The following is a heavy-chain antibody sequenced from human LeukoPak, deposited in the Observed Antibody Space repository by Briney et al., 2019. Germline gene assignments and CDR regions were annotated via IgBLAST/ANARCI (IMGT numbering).Heavy chain of an antibody. Sequence: GGSLRLSCAASGFSFSSYSMNWVRQAPGKGLEWVSSINSSSSYIYYVDSVKGRFTISRDNAKNSLYLQMNSLRAEDTAVYYCAELGITMIGGVWGKGTTVTISS. CDR2: INSSSSYI. V-gene: IGHV3-21*01. D-gene: IGHD3-10*02. J-gene: IGHJ6*04. CDR1: GFSFSSYS. CDR3: AELGITMIGGV.